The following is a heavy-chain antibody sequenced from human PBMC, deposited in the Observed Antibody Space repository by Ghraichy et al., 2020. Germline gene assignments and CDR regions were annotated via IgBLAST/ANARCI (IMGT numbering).Heavy chain of an antibody. Sequence: SQTLSLTCAVYGGSFSGYYWSWIRQPPGKGLEWIGEINHSGSTNYNPSLKSRVTISVDTSKNQFSLKLSSVTAADTAVYYCASDCSSTSCYGGPDVWGQGTTVTVSS. J-gene: IGHJ6*02. CDR2: INHSGST. CDR1: GGSFSGYY. V-gene: IGHV4-34*01. D-gene: IGHD2-2*01. CDR3: ASDCSSTSCYGGPDV.